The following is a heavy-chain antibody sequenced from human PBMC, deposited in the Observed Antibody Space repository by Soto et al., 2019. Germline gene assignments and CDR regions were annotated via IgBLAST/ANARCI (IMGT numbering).Heavy chain of an antibody. CDR3: AKDQELEPYTLGWFDP. V-gene: IGHV3-23*01. CDR2: ISGSGGST. D-gene: IGHD1-1*01. CDR1: GFTFSSYA. J-gene: IGHJ5*02. Sequence: GGSLRLSCAASGFTFSSYAMSWVRQAPGKGLEWVSAISGSGGSTYYADSVKGRFTISRDNSKNTLYLQMNSLRADDTAVFYCAKDQELEPYTLGWFDPWGQGTLVTVSS.